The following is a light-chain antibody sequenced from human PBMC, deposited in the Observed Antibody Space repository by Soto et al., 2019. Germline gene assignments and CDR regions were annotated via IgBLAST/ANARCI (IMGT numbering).Light chain of an antibody. J-gene: IGKJ2*01. CDR1: QGISSW. CDR2: AAS. CDR3: QQAKSYPYT. Sequence: DIQMTQSPSSVSASVGDRVTITCRASQGISSWLAWYQQKPGKAPKLLIYAASSLQSGVPSRFSGSGSGTDVTLPSSRLQPAVFAAYYCQQAKSYPYTFGQGTKLEIK. V-gene: IGKV1-12*01.